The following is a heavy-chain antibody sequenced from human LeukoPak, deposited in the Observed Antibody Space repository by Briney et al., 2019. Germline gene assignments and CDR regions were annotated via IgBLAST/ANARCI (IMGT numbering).Heavy chain of an antibody. CDR2: ISGSGGST. CDR1: GFTFSSYC. V-gene: IGHV3-23*01. J-gene: IGHJ4*02. Sequence: GGTLRLSCAASGFTFSSYCMSWVRQAPGKGLEWVSAISGSGGSTYYADSVKGRFTISRDNSKNTLYLQMNSLRAEDTAVYYCAKRRYQMLWVGGYYFDYWGQGTLVTVSS. CDR3: AKRRYQMLWVGGYYFDY. D-gene: IGHD2-2*01.